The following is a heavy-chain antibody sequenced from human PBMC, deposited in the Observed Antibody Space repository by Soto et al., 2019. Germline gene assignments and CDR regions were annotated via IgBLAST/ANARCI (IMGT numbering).Heavy chain of an antibody. V-gene: IGHV1-24*01. CDR3: ANIVITIFGVVINHWFDP. CDR1: GYTLTELS. CDR2: FDPEDGET. D-gene: IGHD3-3*01. Sequence: ASVKVSCKVSGYTLTELSMHWVRQAPGKGLEWMGGFDPEDGETIYAQKFQGGVTMTEDTSTDTAYMELSSLRSEDTAVYYCANIVITIFGVVINHWFDPWGQGTLVTVSS. J-gene: IGHJ5*02.